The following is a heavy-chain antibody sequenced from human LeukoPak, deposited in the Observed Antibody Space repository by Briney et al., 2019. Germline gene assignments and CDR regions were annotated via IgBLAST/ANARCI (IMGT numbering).Heavy chain of an antibody. CDR1: GFTFSSYG. Sequence: GRSLRLSCAASGFTFSSYGMHWVRQAPGKGLEWVAVISYDGSNKYYADSVKGRFTISRDNSKNTLYLQMNSLRAEDTAVYYCARDRGIAAAGTGNWFDPWGQGTLVTVSS. D-gene: IGHD6-13*01. CDR3: ARDRGIAAAGTGNWFDP. CDR2: ISYDGSNK. J-gene: IGHJ5*02. V-gene: IGHV3-30*03.